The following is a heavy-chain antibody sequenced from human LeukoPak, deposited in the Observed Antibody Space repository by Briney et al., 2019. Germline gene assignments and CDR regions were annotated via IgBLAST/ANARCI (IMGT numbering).Heavy chain of an antibody. J-gene: IGHJ4*02. Sequence: PSETLSLTCAVSNSSISTYYWTWIRQTPGKGLKWIGYVDSRGNTNYNPSLKSRVTISLASSRKQFSLRLTSVTAADTAVYYCAAGAPKFLHLIYWGQGTLVTVSS. CDR3: AAGAPKFLHLIY. CDR1: NSSISTYY. D-gene: IGHD5-24*01. CDR2: VDSRGNT. V-gene: IGHV4-59*01.